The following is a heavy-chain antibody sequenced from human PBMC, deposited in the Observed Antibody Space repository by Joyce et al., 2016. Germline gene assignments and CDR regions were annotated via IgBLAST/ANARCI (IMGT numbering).Heavy chain of an antibody. Sequence: QITLKESGPTLVTPTQSLTLTCTFSGFSLNTDGVSVGWVRQPPRKALQWLALYYWDDDRRYRPALKSRLSITKDTMKNQVILTMTNMDPADTGTYYCTRMQFSCARSDCYAWRDAFFDPWGQGSLVIVSS. V-gene: IGHV2-5*02. D-gene: IGHD2-21*02. CDR3: TRMQFSCARSDCYAWRDAFFDP. CDR1: GFSLNTDGVS. CDR2: YYWDDDR. J-gene: IGHJ5*02.